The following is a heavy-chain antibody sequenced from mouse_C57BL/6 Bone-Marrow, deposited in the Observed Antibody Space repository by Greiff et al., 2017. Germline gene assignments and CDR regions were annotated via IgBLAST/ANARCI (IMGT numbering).Heavy chain of an antibody. D-gene: IGHD2-3*01. CDR3: ARGGGYWNWYFDV. CDR1: DSEVFPIAY. CDR2: ILPSIGRT. V-gene: IGHV15-2*01. J-gene: IGHJ1*03. Sequence: QVHVKQSGSELRSPGSSVKLSCKDFDSEVFPIAYMSWVRQKPGHGFEWIGGILPSIGRTIYGEKFEDKATLDADTLSNTAYLELDSLTCADSAIYCCARGGGYWNWYFDVWGTGTTVTVSS.